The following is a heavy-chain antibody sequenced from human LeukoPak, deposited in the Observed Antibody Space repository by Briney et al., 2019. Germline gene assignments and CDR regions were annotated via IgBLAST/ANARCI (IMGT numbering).Heavy chain of an antibody. CDR1: GGSISSYY. D-gene: IGHD2-21*02. V-gene: IGHV4-34*01. CDR3: ARGSLVVTASKKYYYGMDV. Sequence: SETLSLTCTVSGGSISSYYWSWIRQPPGKGLEWIGEINHSGSTNYNPSLKSRVTISVDTSKNQFSLKLSSVTAADTAVYYCARGSLVVTASKKYYYGMDVWGQGTTVTVSS. J-gene: IGHJ6*02. CDR2: INHSGST.